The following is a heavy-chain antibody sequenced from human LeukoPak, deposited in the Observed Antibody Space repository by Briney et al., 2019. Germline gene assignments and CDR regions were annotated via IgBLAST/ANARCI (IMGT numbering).Heavy chain of an antibody. CDR3: ARDFGAAAGLDAFDI. CDR2: ISSSGSTI. J-gene: IGHJ3*02. D-gene: IGHD6-13*01. CDR1: GFTFSSYE. V-gene: IGHV3-48*03. Sequence: GGSLRLSWAASGFTFSSYEMNWVRQAPGKGLEWVSYISSSGSTIHYADSVKGRFTISRDNAKNSLYLQMNSLRAEDTAVYYCARDFGAAAGLDAFDIWGQGTMVTVSS.